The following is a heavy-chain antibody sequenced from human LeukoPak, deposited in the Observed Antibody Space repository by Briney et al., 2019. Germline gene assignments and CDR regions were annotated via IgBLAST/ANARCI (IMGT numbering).Heavy chain of an antibody. CDR3: ANPQSRGYDYLDY. CDR2: ISIDGSEK. Sequence: EAGRSLRLSCAASGFTFRNYGMHWVRQAPGKGLEWVAVISIDGSEKYYADSVKGRFTISRDNSKNTLYLQMNSLRGDDTAVYYCANPQSRGYDYLDYWGQGTLVTVSS. D-gene: IGHD5-12*01. J-gene: IGHJ4*02. CDR1: GFTFRNYG. V-gene: IGHV3-30*18.